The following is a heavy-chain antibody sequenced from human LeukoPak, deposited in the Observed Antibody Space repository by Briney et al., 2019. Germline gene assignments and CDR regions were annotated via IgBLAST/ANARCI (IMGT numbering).Heavy chain of an antibody. CDR2: IKRKGDDGTI. V-gene: IGHV3-15*01. CDR1: GFTFNRNN. Sequence: PGGSLRLSCAASGFTFNRNNMNWVRQAPGKGLEWVGRIKRKGDDGTIDYAAPVKGRLTISRDDSKNTLYLQMNSLKSEDTAVYYCTAGTGRSDFDYWGQGTLVTVSS. CDR3: TAGTGRSDFDY. D-gene: IGHD3/OR15-3a*01. J-gene: IGHJ4*02.